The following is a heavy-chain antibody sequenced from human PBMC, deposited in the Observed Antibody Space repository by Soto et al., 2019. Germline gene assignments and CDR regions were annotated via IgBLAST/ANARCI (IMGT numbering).Heavy chain of an antibody. CDR3: ARVGAAGTFAY. Sequence: QVQLQESGPGLVKPSETLSLTCTVSGGSVSSGSYYWSWIRQPPGKGLEWIGYIYYSGSTNYNPSLKSRVTISVDTSKNQFSLKLSSVTAADTAVYYCARVGAAGTFAYWGQGTLVTVSS. CDR1: GGSVSSGSYY. J-gene: IGHJ4*02. CDR2: IYYSGST. D-gene: IGHD6-13*01. V-gene: IGHV4-61*01.